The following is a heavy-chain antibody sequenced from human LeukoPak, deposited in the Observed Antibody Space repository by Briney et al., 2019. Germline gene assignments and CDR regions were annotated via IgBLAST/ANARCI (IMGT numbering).Heavy chain of an antibody. CDR1: GLTVSSNY. CDR3: ARAGDYGDCFDY. CDR2: IYSGGST. V-gene: IGHV3-53*01. Sequence: GGSLRLSCAASGLTVSSNYMSWVRQAPGKGLEWVSVIYSGGSTYYADSVKGRFTISRDNSKNTLYLQMSSLRAEDTAVYYCARAGDYGDCFDYWGQGTLVTVSS. J-gene: IGHJ4*02. D-gene: IGHD4-17*01.